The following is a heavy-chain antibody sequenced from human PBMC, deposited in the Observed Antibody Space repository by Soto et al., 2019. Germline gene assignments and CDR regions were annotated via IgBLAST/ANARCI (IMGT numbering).Heavy chain of an antibody. J-gene: IGHJ1*01. D-gene: IGHD6-19*01. Sequence: GGALRLSCAASGFTFSSYSMHWVRQAPGKGLEWVSSISSRSRSIYYADSQKGRFTISRDNTKNSLYLQMNNLRAEDTAVYYCAKGVPGIAVAGTGYFQHWGQGTLVTVSS. CDR1: GFTFSSYS. V-gene: IGHV3-21*04. CDR3: AKGVPGIAVAGTGYFQH. CDR2: ISSRSRSI.